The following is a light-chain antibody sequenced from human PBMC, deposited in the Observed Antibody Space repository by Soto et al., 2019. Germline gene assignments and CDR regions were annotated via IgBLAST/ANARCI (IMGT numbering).Light chain of an antibody. V-gene: IGLV9-49*03. CDR2: VDAGGIVG. Sequence: QPVLTQPPSASASLGATVTLTCTLSSGYSNYRVDWYQQRPGKGPRLVMRVDAGGIVGSRGDGIPDRFSVMGSGLNRYLTIENIQEEDESDYHCGADHGSGSNFVKVFGGGTKLTVL. CDR1: SGYSNYR. J-gene: IGLJ2*01. CDR3: GADHGSGSNFVKV.